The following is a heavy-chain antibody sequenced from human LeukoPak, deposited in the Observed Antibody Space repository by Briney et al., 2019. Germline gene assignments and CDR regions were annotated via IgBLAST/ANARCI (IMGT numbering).Heavy chain of an antibody. CDR3: AIQRPPRSRNNWFDP. V-gene: IGHV4-38-2*01. D-gene: IGHD3-10*01. J-gene: IGHJ5*02. CDR1: GYSISSGYY. Sequence: PSETLSLTCAVSGYSISSGYYWGWIRQPPGKGLEWIGSIYHSGRTHYNPSLKSRATISVDTSKNQFSLKLSSVTAADTAAYYCAIQRPPRSRNNWFDPWGQGTLVTVSS. CDR2: IYHSGRT.